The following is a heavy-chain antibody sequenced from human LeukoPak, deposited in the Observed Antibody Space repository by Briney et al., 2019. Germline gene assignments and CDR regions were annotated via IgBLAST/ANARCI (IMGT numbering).Heavy chain of an antibody. CDR1: GFTFSNYW. CDR2: INNDGSIT. V-gene: IGHV3-74*01. CDR3: AREGTGYDFWSGFPT. J-gene: IGHJ6*02. D-gene: IGHD3-3*01. Sequence: GGSLRLSCAASGFTFSNYWMNWVRQAPGKGLVRVSRINNDGSITNYADSVKGRFTISRDNAKNSLYLQMNSLRAEDTAVYYCAREGTGYDFWSGFPTWGQGTTVTVSS.